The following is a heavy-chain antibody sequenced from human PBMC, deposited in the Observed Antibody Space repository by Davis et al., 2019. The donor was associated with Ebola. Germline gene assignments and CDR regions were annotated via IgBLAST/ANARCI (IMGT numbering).Heavy chain of an antibody. CDR1: GGSVSSGYY. D-gene: IGHD3-10*01. CDR2: IYHSGST. CDR3: AGEYYSDY. Sequence: MPSETLSLTCTVSGGSVSSGYYWGWIRQPPGKGLEWIGSIYHSGSTYYNPSLKSRVTISVDRSKNQFSLKLSSVTAADTAVYYCAGEYYSDYWGQGVLVTVSA. V-gene: IGHV4-38-2*02. J-gene: IGHJ4*02.